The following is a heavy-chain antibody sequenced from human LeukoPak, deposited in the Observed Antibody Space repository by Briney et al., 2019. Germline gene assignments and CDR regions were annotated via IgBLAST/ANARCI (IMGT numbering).Heavy chain of an antibody. D-gene: IGHD3-3*01. J-gene: IGHJ6*03. CDR3: ARESYDFWSGYYSGRPDYYYYMDV. Sequence: GASVKVSCKASGYTFTSYGISWVRQAPGQGLEWMGWISAYNGNTNYAQKLQGRVTMTTDTSTSTAYMELRSLRSDDTAVYFCARESYDFWSGYYSGRPDYYYYMDVWAKGPRSPSP. V-gene: IGHV1-18*01. CDR1: GYTFTSYG. CDR2: ISAYNGNT.